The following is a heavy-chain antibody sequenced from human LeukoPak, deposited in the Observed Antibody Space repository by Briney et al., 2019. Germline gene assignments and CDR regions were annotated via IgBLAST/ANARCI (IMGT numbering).Heavy chain of an antibody. Sequence: GSVRVSCKASGYTFTGYYMNWVRQAPGQGLEWVGWINGNGGGTNYAENVKGRVTITRDTSISTAYMELSRLRPDDTAVYYCASALIRFLVWDWFDPWVQGTLVTVSS. CDR2: INGNGGGT. CDR1: GYTFTGYY. V-gene: IGHV1-2*02. D-gene: IGHD3-3*01. J-gene: IGHJ5*02. CDR3: ASALIRFLVWDWFDP.